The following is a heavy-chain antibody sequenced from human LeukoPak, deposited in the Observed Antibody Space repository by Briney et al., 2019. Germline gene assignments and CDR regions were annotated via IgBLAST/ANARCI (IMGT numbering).Heavy chain of an antibody. V-gene: IGHV3-53*01. CDR1: GLTFSSYR. Sequence: TGGSLRLSCAASGLTFSSYRMNWVRQAPGKGLEWVSLIYSAVSTYYADSVKGRFTISRDKSKNTVYLQMNSLRAEDTAVYYCAKERGYGYNHIDYWGQGTLVTVSS. D-gene: IGHD5-24*01. CDR2: IYSAVST. CDR3: AKERGYGYNHIDY. J-gene: IGHJ4*02.